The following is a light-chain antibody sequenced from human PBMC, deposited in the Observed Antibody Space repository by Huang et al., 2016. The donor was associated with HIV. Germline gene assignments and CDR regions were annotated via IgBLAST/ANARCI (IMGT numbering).Light chain of an antibody. Sequence: DIQMTQSPSSLSASEGDRVTITCQASQDISKYVNWYQQKAGEAPKLLIYDASNLQRGVPSRFSGRGSGTEFTFTISSLRPEDVATYFCQQYDHLPPLTFGGGTKVEI. V-gene: IGKV1-33*01. CDR3: QQYDHLPPLT. CDR2: DAS. CDR1: QDISKY. J-gene: IGKJ4*01.